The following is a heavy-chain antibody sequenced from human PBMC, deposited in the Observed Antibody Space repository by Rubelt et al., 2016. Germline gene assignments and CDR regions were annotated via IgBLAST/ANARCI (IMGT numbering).Heavy chain of an antibody. J-gene: IGHJ5*02. CDR2: LNANTGDP. Sequence: QVQLVQSGAELKKPGASVKISCKASGYTLTTLAMNWVRQAPGQGLEWMGWLNANTGDPTYAQGFTGRFVFSLDTSVNTAYLQISSLQPEDTAVYFCARGHYGAWGQGTLVTVSS. CDR3: ARGHYGA. CDR1: GYTLTTLA. V-gene: IGHV7-4-1*02. D-gene: IGHD4/OR15-4a*01.